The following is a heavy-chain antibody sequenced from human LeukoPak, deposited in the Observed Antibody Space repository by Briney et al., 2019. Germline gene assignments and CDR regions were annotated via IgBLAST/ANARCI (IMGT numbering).Heavy chain of an antibody. CDR2: VSGSGYRR. J-gene: IGHJ3*01. CDR3: AKGGAALTDAPHGDLVTTTLDGFDL. D-gene: IGHD2-21*02. Sequence: GGSLRLSCAASGFDFSAYAMTWVRQAPGKGLEWVSTVSGSGYRRYYADSVKGRFTVSRDNAKKTIFVQMHSLRAEDTAKYYCAKGGAALTDAPHGDLVTTTLDGFDLWGQGAMVTVSS. CDR1: GFDFSAYA. V-gene: IGHV3-23*01.